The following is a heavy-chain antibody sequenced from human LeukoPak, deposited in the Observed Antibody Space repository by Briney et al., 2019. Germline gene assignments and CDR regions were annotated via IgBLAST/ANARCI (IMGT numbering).Heavy chain of an antibody. V-gene: IGHV1-2*02. CDR2: IHPNGRDT. CDR3: SAHYGPGPV. J-gene: IGHJ4*02. Sequence: ASVKVSCKASGYTFIDHHILWVRQAPGLGLEWMGWIHPNGRDTQYAQKFQDRMTMTTDTSITTAYMELHSVTSDDTAVYYCSAHYGPGPVWGQGTLITASS. CDR1: GYTFIDHH. D-gene: IGHD3-10*01.